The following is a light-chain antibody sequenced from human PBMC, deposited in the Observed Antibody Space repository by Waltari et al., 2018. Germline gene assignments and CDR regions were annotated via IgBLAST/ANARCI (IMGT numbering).Light chain of an antibody. CDR2: GTS. V-gene: IGLV1-40*01. CDR1: GSTLGAGYD. CDR3: QSYDTSLSVV. J-gene: IGLJ2*01. Sequence: QSVLTQPPSVSGAPGQRVSISCTGTGSTLGAGYDVPWYQQLPGKAPRLLIYGTSSRPPGVPDRFFGSLSGTSASLAIIGLQVEDEADYYCQSYDTSLSVVFGGGTKLTVL.